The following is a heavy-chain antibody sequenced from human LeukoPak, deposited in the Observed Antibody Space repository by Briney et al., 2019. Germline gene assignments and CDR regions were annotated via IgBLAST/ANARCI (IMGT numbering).Heavy chain of an antibody. D-gene: IGHD2-21*01. V-gene: IGHV1-2*02. CDR3: VRGAVIAHFDY. CDR1: GYTFTSYN. Sequence: ASVKVSCKASGYTFTSYNMHWVRQAPGQGLEWMGWAYPATGGTNYAQKFQGRGTMTTDTSISTAYMELRGLTSDDTAVYFCVRGAVIAHFDYWGQGTLVTVSS. CDR2: AYPATGGT. J-gene: IGHJ4*02.